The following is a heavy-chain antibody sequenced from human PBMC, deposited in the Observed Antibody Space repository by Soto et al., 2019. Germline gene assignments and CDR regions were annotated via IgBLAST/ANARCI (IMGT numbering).Heavy chain of an antibody. CDR3: ATSYGSGYRAVDY. D-gene: IGHD3-10*01. Sequence: QVQLVQSGAEVKRPGSSVKVSCKASGDTFSFYSINWVRQAPGLGLEWMGRVNPILSMSNYAQRFQGRVTMTSEKSTRSAYMELSGLRSEDTAMYYCATSYGSGYRAVDYWGQGALVTVSS. CDR2: VNPILSMS. V-gene: IGHV1-69*04. J-gene: IGHJ4*02. CDR1: GDTFSFYS.